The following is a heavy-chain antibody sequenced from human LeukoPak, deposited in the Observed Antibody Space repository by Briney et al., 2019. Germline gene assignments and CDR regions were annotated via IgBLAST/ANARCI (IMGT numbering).Heavy chain of an antibody. J-gene: IGHJ4*02. CDR2: VYYTGNT. V-gene: IGHV4-61*01. D-gene: IGHD2-15*01. Sequence: PSETLSLTCTVSGGSVRSGSYYWGWIRQPPGKGLEWIGYVYYTGNTNYNPSLKSRVTISVDTSKNQFSLKLSSVTAADTAVYYCARDTGYCGGGTCYHNYFDYWGQGTLVTVSS. CDR3: ARDTGYCGGGTCYHNYFDY. CDR1: GGSVRSGSYY.